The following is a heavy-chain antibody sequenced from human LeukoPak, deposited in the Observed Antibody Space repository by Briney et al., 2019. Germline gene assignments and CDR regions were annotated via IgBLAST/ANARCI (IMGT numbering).Heavy chain of an antibody. V-gene: IGHV1-2*06. J-gene: IGHJ3*02. CDR2: INPNSSGT. CDR3: DGVWNWGFHDHDAFDI. D-gene: IGHD7-27*01. CDR1: GYTFTGNN. Sequence: ASVTVSCKASGYTFTGNNIHWVRQAPGQGLEWMGRINPNSSGTNYAQKFQGRVTMTRYTDISTAYMELSRLRSDDQAVYAYDGVWNWGFHDHDAFDIWGQGTMVTVSS.